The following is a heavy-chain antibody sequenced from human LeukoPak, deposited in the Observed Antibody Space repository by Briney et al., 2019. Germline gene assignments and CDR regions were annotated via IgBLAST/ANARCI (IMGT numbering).Heavy chain of an antibody. V-gene: IGHV3-9*03. CDR3: AKDIRRRGYSYGLDY. CDR1: GFTFSSYA. Sequence: GGSLRLSCAASGFTFSSYAMSWVRQAPGKGLEWVSGINWKGGSIGYADSVKGRFTISRDNAKNSLYLQMNSLRAEDMALYYCAKDIRRRGYSYGLDYWGQGTLVTVSS. D-gene: IGHD5-18*01. J-gene: IGHJ4*02. CDR2: INWKGGSI.